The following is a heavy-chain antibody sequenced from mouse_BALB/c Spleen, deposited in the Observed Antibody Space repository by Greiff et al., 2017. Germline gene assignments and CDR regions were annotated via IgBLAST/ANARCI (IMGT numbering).Heavy chain of an antibody. J-gene: IGHJ2*01. CDR2: ISYSGST. CDR1: GYSITSDYA. Sequence: EVQLQESGPGLVKPSQSLSLTCTVTGYSITSDYAWNWIRQFPGNKLEWMGYISYSGSTSYNPSLKSRISITRDTSKNQFFLQLNSVTTEDTATYYCARKFTTNFDYWGQGTTLTVSS. CDR3: ARKFTTNFDY. D-gene: IGHD1-1*01. V-gene: IGHV3-2*02.